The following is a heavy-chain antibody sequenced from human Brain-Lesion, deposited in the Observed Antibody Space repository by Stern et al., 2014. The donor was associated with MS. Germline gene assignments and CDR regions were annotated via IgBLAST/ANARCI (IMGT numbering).Heavy chain of an antibody. CDR1: GGPISRSEDY. D-gene: IGHD1-7*01. V-gene: IGHV4-61*02. Sequence: VSGGPISRSEDYLSWIRQSAGKGLEWIGRIYASGSTSYNPALRSRVTMSIDTSRNQFSLKLSSGPAADTAVYYCTRDVRSLYDWDYFWFDPWGQGILVTVSS. CDR3: TRDVRSLYDWDYFWFDP. CDR2: IYASGST. J-gene: IGHJ5*02.